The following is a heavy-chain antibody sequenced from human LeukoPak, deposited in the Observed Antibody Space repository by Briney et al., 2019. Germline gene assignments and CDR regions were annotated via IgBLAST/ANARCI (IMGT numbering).Heavy chain of an antibody. CDR1: GFTFSDYA. CDR2: ISSNGGST. V-gene: IGHV3-64D*06. J-gene: IGHJ3*02. Sequence: GGSLRLSCSASGFTFSDYAMHWVRQAPGKGLEYVSEISSNGGSTYYAGSVKGRFTISRDNSKNTLYLQMSSLRAEDTAVYYCVKDSEMATINAFDIWGQGTMVTVSS. D-gene: IGHD5-24*01. CDR3: VKDSEMATINAFDI.